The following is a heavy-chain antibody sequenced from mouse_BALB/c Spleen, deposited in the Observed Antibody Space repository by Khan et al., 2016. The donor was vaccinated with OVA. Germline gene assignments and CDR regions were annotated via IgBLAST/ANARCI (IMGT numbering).Heavy chain of an antibody. CDR1: GFSLTSYG. J-gene: IGHJ2*01. CDR2: IWAGGSK. Sequence: QVQLKESGPGLVAPSQCLSITCTVSGFSLTSYGVHWVRQPPGKGLEWLGVIWAGGSKNYYSALMSRLSISKDNSKSQVILKMNSLQADDTAMYYCARVDDIWGQGTTLTVSS. CDR3: ARVDDI. V-gene: IGHV2-9*02. D-gene: IGHD1-3*01.